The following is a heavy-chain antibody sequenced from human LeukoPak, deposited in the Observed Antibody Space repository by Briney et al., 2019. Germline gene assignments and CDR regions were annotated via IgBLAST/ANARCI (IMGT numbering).Heavy chain of an antibody. CDR2: IYYSGST. CDR3: ARGLYGSGSSPFDY. V-gene: IGHV4-59*01. Sequence: SETLSLTCTVSGGSISSYYWSWIRQPPGKGLEWIGYIYYSGSTNYNPSLKSRVTISVDTSKNQFSLKLSSVTAADTAVYYCARGLYGSGSSPFDYWGQGTLVTVSS. J-gene: IGHJ4*02. D-gene: IGHD3-10*01. CDR1: GGSISSYY.